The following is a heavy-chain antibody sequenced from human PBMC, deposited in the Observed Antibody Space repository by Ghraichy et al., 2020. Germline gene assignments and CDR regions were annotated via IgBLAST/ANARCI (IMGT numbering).Heavy chain of an antibody. CDR2: IYTSGST. Sequence: SETLSLTCTVSGGSISSYYWSWIRQPAGKGLEWIGRIYTSGSTNYNPSLKSRVTMSVDTSKNQFSLKLSSVTAADTAVYYCARVRQWLTPLGPIGGMDVWGQGTTVTVSS. V-gene: IGHV4-4*07. CDR1: GGSISSYY. D-gene: IGHD6-19*01. J-gene: IGHJ6*02. CDR3: ARVRQWLTPLGPIGGMDV.